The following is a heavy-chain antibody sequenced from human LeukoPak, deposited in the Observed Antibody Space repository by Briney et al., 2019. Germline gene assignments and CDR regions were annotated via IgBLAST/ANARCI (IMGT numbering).Heavy chain of an antibody. V-gene: IGHV1-18*01. D-gene: IGHD2-2*01. CDR1: GYTFTSYG. CDR2: ISAYNGNT. J-gene: IGHJ6*03. CDR3: ARDRVYQLLRDYYYYYYMDV. Sequence: ASVKVSCKASGYTFTSYGISWVRQAPGQGLEWMGWISAYNGNTNYAQKLQGRVTMTTDTSTSTAYMELRSLRSDDTAVYYCARDRVYQLLRDYYYYYYMDVWGKGTTVTVSS.